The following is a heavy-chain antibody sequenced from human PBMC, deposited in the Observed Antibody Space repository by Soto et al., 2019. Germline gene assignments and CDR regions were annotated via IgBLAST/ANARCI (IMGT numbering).Heavy chain of an antibody. Sequence: PSETLSLTCTVSGASIKSRNYFWGWIRQPPGKGLEFVGSIHSSGGTCYNPSLKSRVTVSVDLSNSHFSLSLKSLTATDTAVYYCGRLAEAATGHTDFDFWGQGTLVTVSS. CDR1: GASIKSRNYF. CDR2: IHSSGGT. V-gene: IGHV4-39*02. CDR3: GRLAEAATGHTDFDF. J-gene: IGHJ4*02. D-gene: IGHD2-15*01.